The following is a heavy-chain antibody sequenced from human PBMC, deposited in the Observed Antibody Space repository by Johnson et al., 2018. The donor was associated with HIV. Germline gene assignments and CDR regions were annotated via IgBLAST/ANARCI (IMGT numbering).Heavy chain of an antibody. J-gene: IGHJ3*02. CDR2: ISYDGSNK. D-gene: IGHD3-22*01. Sequence: QVQLVESGGGVVQPGRSLRLSCSASGFTFSSYAMHWVRQAPGKGLDWVAVISYDGSNKYYRDSVKGRFTISRDNSKNTLYLQMNSLRAEDTAVYYCARSQTMIVDGADAFDIWGQGTMVTVSS. V-gene: IGHV3-30*04. CDR1: GFTFSSYA. CDR3: ARSQTMIVDGADAFDI.